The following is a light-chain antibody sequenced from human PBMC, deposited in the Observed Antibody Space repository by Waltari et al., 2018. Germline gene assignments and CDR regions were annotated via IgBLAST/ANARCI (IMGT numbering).Light chain of an antibody. V-gene: IGKV3-20*01. CDR2: GTS. Sequence: IVLTQSPDTLSLSPGERATLPCRASPGVSSISLVWLQQKPGQAPRLVIYGTSNRATGFPDRFSGSGSGTDFTLTISRLEPADFATYYCQQYDGSVLTFGGGTKVEL. CDR3: QQYDGSVLT. CDR1: PGVSSIS. J-gene: IGKJ4*01.